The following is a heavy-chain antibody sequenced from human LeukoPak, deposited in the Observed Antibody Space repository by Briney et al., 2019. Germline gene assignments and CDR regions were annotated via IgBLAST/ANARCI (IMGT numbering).Heavy chain of an antibody. J-gene: IGHJ4*02. Sequence: SETLSLTCTVSGGSISSSSYYWGWIRQPPGKGLEWIGSICYSGSTYYNPSLKSRVTISVDTSKNQFSLKLSSVTAADTAVYYCASYGVEMATISDYWGQGTLVTVSS. CDR2: ICYSGST. D-gene: IGHD5-24*01. V-gene: IGHV4-39*01. CDR3: ASYGVEMATISDY. CDR1: GGSISSSSYY.